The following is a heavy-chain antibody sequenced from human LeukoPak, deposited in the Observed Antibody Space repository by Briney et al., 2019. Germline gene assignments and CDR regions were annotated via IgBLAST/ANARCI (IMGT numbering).Heavy chain of an antibody. CDR3: ARDYDDAFDI. CDR1: GFSVRDYA. D-gene: IGHD4-17*01. V-gene: IGHV3-30-3*01. CDR2: ISYDGSNK. Sequence: GGSLRLSCAASGFSVRDYAMHWVRQAPGKGLEWVAVISYDGSNKYYADSVKGRFTISRDNSKNTLYLQMNSLRAEDTAVYNCARDYDDAFDIWGQGTMVTVSS. J-gene: IGHJ3*02.